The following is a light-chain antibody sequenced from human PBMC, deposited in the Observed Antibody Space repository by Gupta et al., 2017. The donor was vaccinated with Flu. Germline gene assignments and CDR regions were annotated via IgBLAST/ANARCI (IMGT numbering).Light chain of an antibody. V-gene: IGKV4-1*01. CDR2: WAS. J-gene: IGKJ3*01. CDR3: QQYYNTPLT. Sequence: DIVMTQSPDSLAVSLGERATINCKSSQSVLYTSKNKNYLAWYQQRPGQSPKLLIYWASTRESGVPDRFSGSGSGTDFTLTISSLQAEDVAVYYCQQYYNTPLTFGPGTKVDIK. CDR1: QSVLYTSKNKNY.